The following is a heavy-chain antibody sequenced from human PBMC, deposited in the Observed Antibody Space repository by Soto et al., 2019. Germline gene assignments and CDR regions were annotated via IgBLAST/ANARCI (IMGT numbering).Heavy chain of an antibody. CDR3: ARDGGHDYRDKAYYYYYYGMDV. D-gene: IGHD4-4*01. CDR1: GGTFSKYA. CDR2: TIPMFGTP. V-gene: IGHV1-69*13. J-gene: IGHJ6*02. Sequence: GASVKVSCKASGGTFSKYAFSWVRQAPGQGLEWLGGTIPMFGTPNYAQKFQGRVAISADESTATVYMELSSLRSEDTAVYYCARDGGHDYRDKAYYYYYYGMDVWGQGTTVTVSS.